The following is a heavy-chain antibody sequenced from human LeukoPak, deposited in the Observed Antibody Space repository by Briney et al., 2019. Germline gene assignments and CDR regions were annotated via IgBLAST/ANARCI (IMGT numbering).Heavy chain of an antibody. CDR3: ARDTVRGYSYGYDVHDAFDI. Sequence: SETLSLTCAVYGGSLSGYYWSWIRQPPGKGLEWIGEINHSGSTNYNPSLKSRVTISVDTSKNQFSLTLSSVTAADTAVYYCARDTVRGYSYGYDVHDAFDIWGQGTMVTVSS. D-gene: IGHD5-18*01. J-gene: IGHJ3*02. CDR2: INHSGST. CDR1: GGSLSGYY. V-gene: IGHV4-34*01.